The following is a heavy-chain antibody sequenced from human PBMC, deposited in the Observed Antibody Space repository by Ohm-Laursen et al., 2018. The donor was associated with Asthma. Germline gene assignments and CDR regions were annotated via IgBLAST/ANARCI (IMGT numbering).Heavy chain of an antibody. Sequence: SLRLSCAASGFTFSSYAMHWVRQAPSKGLEWVAVISYDGSNKYYADSVNGRFTVSRDDSKNTLYLQMNSLRPDDTAVYYCARDVMEWYLPAFDFWGQGTLVTVSS. V-gene: IGHV3-30-3*01. CDR3: ARDVMEWYLPAFDF. D-gene: IGHD3-3*01. CDR2: ISYDGSNK. J-gene: IGHJ4*02. CDR1: GFTFSSYA.